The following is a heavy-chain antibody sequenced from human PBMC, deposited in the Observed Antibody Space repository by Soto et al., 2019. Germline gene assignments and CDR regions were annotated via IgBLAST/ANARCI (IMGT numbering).Heavy chain of an antibody. Sequence: SGPTLVNPTQTLTLTCTFSGFSLSTSGVGVGWIRQPPGKALEWLTLIYWDGDKRYSPSLRSRLTITKDTSKNQVVLSMTNMDPVDTAVYYCAKDLVVGAPCPWGQGTLVTVSS. J-gene: IGHJ5*02. D-gene: IGHD1-26*01. CDR2: IYWDGDK. V-gene: IGHV2-5*02. CDR3: AKDLVVGAPCP. CDR1: GFSLSTSGVG.